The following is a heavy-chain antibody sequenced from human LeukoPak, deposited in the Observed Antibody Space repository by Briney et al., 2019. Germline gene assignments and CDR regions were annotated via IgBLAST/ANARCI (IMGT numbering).Heavy chain of an antibody. V-gene: IGHV1-18*01. CDR2: ISAYNGNT. CDR3: AGCHYYDSSGYYQITNYYYYMDV. Sequence: ASVKVSCKASGYTFTSYGISWVRQAPGQGLEWMGWISAYNGNTNYAQKLQGRVTMTTDTSTSTAYMELRSLRSDDTAVYYCAGCHYYDSSGYYQITNYYYYMDVWGKGTTVTVSS. CDR1: GYTFTSYG. D-gene: IGHD3-22*01. J-gene: IGHJ6*03.